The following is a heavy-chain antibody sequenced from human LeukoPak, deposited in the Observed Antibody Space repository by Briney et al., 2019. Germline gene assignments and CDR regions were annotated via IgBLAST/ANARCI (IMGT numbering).Heavy chain of an antibody. CDR1: GFTXTTSA. J-gene: IGHJ4*02. CDR2: IVVGSGNT. CDR3: AAAYRYFYDRGGYFDY. Sequence: GTSVKVSCKASGFTXTTSAMQGVRQARGQRLEWIEWIVVGSGNTNYAQKFQERVTITRDMSTSTAYMELSSLRSEDTAVYYCAAAYRYFYDRGGYFDYWGQGTLVTVSS. V-gene: IGHV1-58*02. D-gene: IGHD3-22*01.